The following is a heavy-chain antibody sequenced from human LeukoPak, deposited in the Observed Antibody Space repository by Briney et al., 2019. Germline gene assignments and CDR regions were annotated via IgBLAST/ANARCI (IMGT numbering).Heavy chain of an antibody. CDR1: GFTFDDYA. J-gene: IGHJ4*02. CDR2: ISWNSGSI. CDR3: ARDDWRELLGYYFDY. D-gene: IGHD1-26*01. Sequence: GGSLRLSCAASGFTFDDYAMHWVRQAPGKGLEWVSGISWNSGSIGYVDSVKGRFTISRDNAKNSLYLQMNSLRAEDTAVYYCARDDWRELLGYYFDYWGQGTLVTVSS. V-gene: IGHV3-9*01.